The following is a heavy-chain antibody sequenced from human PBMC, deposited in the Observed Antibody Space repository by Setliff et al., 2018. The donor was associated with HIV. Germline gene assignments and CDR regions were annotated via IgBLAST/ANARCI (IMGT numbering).Heavy chain of an antibody. D-gene: IGHD4-4*01. CDR2: INHSGNT. Sequence: PSETLSLTCAVYGGSASGYYWTWMRHFPGRGLQWIGEINHSGNTTYNPSVRSRVTTSMDSSMNQFSLKLTSVTAADTGVYYCARGRKLTTSRTSFYYGLDVWGPGTTVTVSS. CDR3: ARGRKLTTSRTSFYYGLDV. V-gene: IGHV4-34*01. J-gene: IGHJ6*02. CDR1: GGSASGYY.